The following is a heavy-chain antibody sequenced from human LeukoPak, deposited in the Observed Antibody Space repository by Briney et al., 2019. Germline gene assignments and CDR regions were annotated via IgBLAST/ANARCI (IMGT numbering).Heavy chain of an antibody. Sequence: ASVKVSCKGSGYTLTELSMHWVRQAPGKGLEWMGGFDPEDGETIYAQKFQGRVTMTEDTSTDTAYMELSSLRSEDTAVYYCATDSSGWYRKYFDYWGQGTLVTVSS. D-gene: IGHD6-19*01. CDR3: ATDSSGWYRKYFDY. J-gene: IGHJ4*02. CDR2: FDPEDGET. CDR1: GYTLTELS. V-gene: IGHV1-24*01.